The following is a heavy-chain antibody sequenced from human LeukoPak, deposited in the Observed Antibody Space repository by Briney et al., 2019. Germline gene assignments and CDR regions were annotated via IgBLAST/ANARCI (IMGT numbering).Heavy chain of an antibody. CDR2: ISYDGSNK. CDR1: GFTFSSYG. V-gene: IGHV3-30*18. J-gene: IGHJ6*02. CDR3: AKDGPSMDV. Sequence: GGSLRLSCAASGFTFSSYGMHWVRQAPGKGLEWVAVISYDGSNKYYADSVKGRFTISSDNSKNTLYLQMNSLRAEDTAVYYCAKDGPSMDVWGQGTTVTVSS.